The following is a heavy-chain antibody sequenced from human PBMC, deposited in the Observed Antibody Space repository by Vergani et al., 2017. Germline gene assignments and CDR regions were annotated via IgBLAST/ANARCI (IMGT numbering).Heavy chain of an antibody. D-gene: IGHD6-13*01. CDR2: ISWDGGST. Sequence: EVQLVESGGVVVQPGGSLRLFCAASGFTFDDYALHWVRQAPGKGLEWVSLISWDGGSTYYADSVKGRFTISRDNSKNSLYLQMNSLRAEDTALYYCAVGAAAGNFDYWGQGTLVTVSS. CDR1: GFTFDDYA. J-gene: IGHJ4*02. V-gene: IGHV3-43D*04. CDR3: AVGAAAGNFDY.